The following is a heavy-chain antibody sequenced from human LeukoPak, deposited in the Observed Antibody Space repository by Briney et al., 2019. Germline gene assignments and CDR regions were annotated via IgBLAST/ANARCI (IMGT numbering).Heavy chain of an antibody. J-gene: IGHJ4*02. D-gene: IGHD1-26*01. CDR3: ARRGSGSYYGPSLDY. Sequence: ASVKVSCKASGYTFTSYGISWVRQAPGQGLECMGWISAYNGNTNYAQKLQGRVTMTTDTSTSTAYMELRSLRSDDTAVYYCARRGSGSYYGPSLDYWGQGTLVTVSS. V-gene: IGHV1-18*01. CDR2: ISAYNGNT. CDR1: GYTFTSYG.